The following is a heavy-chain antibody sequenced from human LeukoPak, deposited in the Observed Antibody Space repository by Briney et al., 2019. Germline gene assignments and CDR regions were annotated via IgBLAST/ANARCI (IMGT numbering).Heavy chain of an antibody. Sequence: PGGSLRLSCAASGFTFGSYSMSWVRRAPGKGLEWVANIKEDGSEIYYVDSVKGRFTISRDNAKNSLYLQMSSLRAEDTAVYYCARDFSGEYDYWGQGTLVTVSS. CDR2: IKEDGSEI. J-gene: IGHJ4*02. D-gene: IGHD3-10*01. CDR1: GFTFGSYS. CDR3: ARDFSGEYDY. V-gene: IGHV3-7*01.